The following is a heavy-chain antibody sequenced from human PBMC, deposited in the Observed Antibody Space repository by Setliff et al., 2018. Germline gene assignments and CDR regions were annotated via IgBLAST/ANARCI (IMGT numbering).Heavy chain of an antibody. CDR3: AKDTHYYASSGYYCFDY. CDR2: INSDESRR. V-gene: IGHV3-74*01. D-gene: IGHD3-22*01. CDR1: GFSFSSYW. Sequence: LRLSCAASGFSFSSYWMHWVRQVPGKGLVWVSRINSDESRRNYGGSVKGRFTISRDNAKNTLYLQMNSLRAEDTGVYYCAKDTHYYASSGYYCFDYWGQGTLVTVSS. J-gene: IGHJ4*02.